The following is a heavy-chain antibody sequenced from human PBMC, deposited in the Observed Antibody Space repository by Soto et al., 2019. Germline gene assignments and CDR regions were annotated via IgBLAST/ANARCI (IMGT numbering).Heavy chain of an antibody. CDR1: GGSISSSNW. CDR2: IYHSGST. J-gene: IGHJ4*02. D-gene: IGHD3-10*01. CDR3: ARRWGEGRVDY. Sequence: QVQLQESGPGLVKPSGTLSLTCAVSGGSISSSNWWSWVRQPPGKGLQWIGEIYHSGSTNYIPSLKSRVTISVDKCRNPFSLKRSSVTAADTAVYYCARRWGEGRVDYWGQGTLVTVSS. V-gene: IGHV4-4*02.